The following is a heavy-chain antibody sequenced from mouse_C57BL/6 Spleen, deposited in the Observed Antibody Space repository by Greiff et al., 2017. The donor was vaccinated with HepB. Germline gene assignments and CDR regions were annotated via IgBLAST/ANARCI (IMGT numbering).Heavy chain of an antibody. J-gene: IGHJ3*01. D-gene: IGHD1-1*01. Sequence: EVQVVESGEGLVKPGGSLKLSCAASGFTFSSYAMSWVRQTPEKRLEWVAYISSGGDYIYYADTVKGRFTISRDNARNTLYLQMSSLKSEDTAMYYCTREDGSSRFAYWGQGTLVTVSA. CDR1: GFTFSSYA. CDR2: ISSGGDYI. V-gene: IGHV5-9-1*02. CDR3: TREDGSSRFAY.